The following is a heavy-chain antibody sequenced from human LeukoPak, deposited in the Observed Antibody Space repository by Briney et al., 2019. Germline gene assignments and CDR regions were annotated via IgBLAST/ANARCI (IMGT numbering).Heavy chain of an antibody. D-gene: IGHD1-20*01. CDR2: IWYDGSNK. J-gene: IGHJ4*02. V-gene: IGHV3-33*01. Sequence: GGSLRLSCAASGFTFSSYGMHWVRQAPGKGLEWVAVIWYDGSNKYYADSVKGRFTISRDNSKNTLYLQMNSLRAEDTAVYYCARPRTPYNWNDGSLDYWGQGTLVTVSS. CDR3: ARPRTPYNWNDGSLDY. CDR1: GFTFSSYG.